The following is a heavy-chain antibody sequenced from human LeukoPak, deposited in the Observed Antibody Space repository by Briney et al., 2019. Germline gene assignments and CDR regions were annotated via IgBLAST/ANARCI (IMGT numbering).Heavy chain of an antibody. Sequence: GGSLRLSCAASGLTFSSYAMSWVRQAPGKGLEWVSAISGSGGSTYYADSVKGRFTISRDNSKNTLYLQMNSLRAEDTTVYYCAAQWLLHGAFDIWGQGTMVTVSS. CDR3: AAQWLLHGAFDI. J-gene: IGHJ3*02. CDR2: ISGSGGST. CDR1: GLTFSSYA. V-gene: IGHV3-23*01. D-gene: IGHD6-19*01.